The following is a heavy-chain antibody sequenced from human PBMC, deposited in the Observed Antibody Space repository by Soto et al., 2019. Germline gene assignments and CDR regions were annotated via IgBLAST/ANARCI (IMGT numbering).Heavy chain of an antibody. CDR3: AKPPYSSGWYPNLDYYYGMDV. Sequence: GGSLRLSCAASGFTFSSYAMSWVRQAPGKGLEWVSAISGSGGSTYYADSVKGRFTISRDNSKNTLYLQMNSLRAEDTAVYYCAKPPYSSGWYPNLDYYYGMDVWGQGTTVTVSS. V-gene: IGHV3-23*01. D-gene: IGHD6-19*01. CDR1: GFTFSSYA. J-gene: IGHJ6*02. CDR2: ISGSGGST.